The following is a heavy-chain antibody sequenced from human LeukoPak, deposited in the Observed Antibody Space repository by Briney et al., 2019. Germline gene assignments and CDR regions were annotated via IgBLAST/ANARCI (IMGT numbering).Heavy chain of an antibody. CDR3: ASAQTYSSGGGAFDI. J-gene: IGHJ3*02. Sequence: GGSLRLSCAATGFTFSRYDMHWVRQATGKGLEWVSAIGTAGDTYYPGSVKGRFTISRENAKNSLYLQMNSLRAGDTAVYYCASAQTYSSGGGAFDIWGQGTMVTVSS. V-gene: IGHV3-13*01. CDR2: IGTAGDT. CDR1: GFTFSRYD. D-gene: IGHD6-19*01.